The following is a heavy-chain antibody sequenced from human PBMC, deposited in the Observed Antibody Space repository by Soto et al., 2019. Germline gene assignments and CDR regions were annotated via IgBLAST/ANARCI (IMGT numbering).Heavy chain of an antibody. CDR2: ILYSEKN. Sequence: SETLSLTCSVSGASITSGGSYWTWIRQHPGKGLEWIGSILYSEKNYHNPSLKSRVTISLDTSKNQFSLKVNSVTAADTAVYYCVRDRGTTLRMDVWGQGTTVTVSS. D-gene: IGHD3-10*01. CDR3: VRDRGTTLRMDV. CDR1: GASITSGGSY. J-gene: IGHJ6*02. V-gene: IGHV4-31*03.